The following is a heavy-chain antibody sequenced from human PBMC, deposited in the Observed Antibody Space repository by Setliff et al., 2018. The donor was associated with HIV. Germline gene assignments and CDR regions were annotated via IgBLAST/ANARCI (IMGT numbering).Heavy chain of an antibody. D-gene: IGHD3-3*01. J-gene: IGHJ4*02. V-gene: IGHV4-59*01. CDR2: MYYSGNT. CDR1: GVSISDYY. CDR3: ARDQSDWFY. Sequence: SETLSLTCTVSGVSISDYYWSWIRQPPGKGLEWIGYMYYSGNTNYNPSLKRRVTVSVDTSKSQFSLKRNSVTAADTAVYYCARDQSDWFYWGQGTLVTVSS.